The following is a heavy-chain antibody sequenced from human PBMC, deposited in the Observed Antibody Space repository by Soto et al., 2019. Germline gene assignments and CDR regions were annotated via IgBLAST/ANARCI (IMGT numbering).Heavy chain of an antibody. D-gene: IGHD3-22*01. J-gene: IGHJ4*02. Sequence: XGSLRLSCAASGCTFDDYTMHWVRQSPGKGLEWVSLISWDGGSTYYADSVKGRFTISRDNSKNSLYLQMNSLRTEDTALYYCAKDSTGSYSVTPNAEFDYWGQGTLVTVSS. CDR3: AKDSTGSYSVTPNAEFDY. V-gene: IGHV3-43*01. CDR2: ISWDGGST. CDR1: GCTFDDYT.